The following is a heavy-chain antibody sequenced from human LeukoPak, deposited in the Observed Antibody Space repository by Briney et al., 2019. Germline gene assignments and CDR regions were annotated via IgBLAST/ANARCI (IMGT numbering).Heavy chain of an antibody. V-gene: IGHV1-2*02. D-gene: IGHD6-19*01. CDR3: VRVLGGSGWYWYSY. CDR1: GYTFTGYY. J-gene: IGHJ4*02. CDR2: INPNSGGT. Sequence: ASVKVSCKASGYTFTGYYMHWVRQAPGQGLEWMGWINPNSGGTNYAQKFQGRVTMTRDTSISTAYMELSSLTYEDTAIYYCVRVLGGSGWYWYSYWGQGTLVTVSS.